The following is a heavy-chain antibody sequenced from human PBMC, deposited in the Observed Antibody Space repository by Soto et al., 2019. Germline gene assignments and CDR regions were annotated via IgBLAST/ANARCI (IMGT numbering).Heavy chain of an antibody. V-gene: IGHV1-3*01. J-gene: IGHJ4*02. CDR2: INAGNGNT. D-gene: IGHD6-13*01. Sequence: ASVKVSCKASGYTFTSYSMHWVRQAPGQRLEWMGWINAGNGNTKYSQKFQGRVTITRDTSASTAYMELSSLRSEDTAVYYCARASSWYNFDYWGQGTLVTVSS. CDR1: GYTFTSYS. CDR3: ARASSWYNFDY.